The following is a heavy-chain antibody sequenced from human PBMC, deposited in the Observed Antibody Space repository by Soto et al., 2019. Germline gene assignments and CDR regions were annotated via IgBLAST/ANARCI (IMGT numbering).Heavy chain of an antibody. CDR2: ISSSSSYI. CDR1: GFTFSSYN. CDR3: ARSAGDYYGMDV. J-gene: IGHJ6*02. V-gene: IGHV3-21*01. D-gene: IGHD3-10*01. Sequence: EVQLVESGGGLVKPGVSLRLSCAASGFTFSSYNMNWVRQAPGKGLECVSSISSSSSYIYYADSVKGRFTISRDNAKNSLYLQMNSLRAEDTAVYYCARSAGDYYGMDVWGQGTTVTVSS.